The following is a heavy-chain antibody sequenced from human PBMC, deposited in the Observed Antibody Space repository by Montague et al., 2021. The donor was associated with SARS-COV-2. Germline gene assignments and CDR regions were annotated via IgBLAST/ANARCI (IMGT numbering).Heavy chain of an antibody. D-gene: IGHD4-17*01. J-gene: IGHJ6*02. CDR1: GGSIRSGSYY. CDR2: IYSSGST. V-gene: IGHV4-61*02. CDR3: ASDYGDYSYYYGLDV. Sequence: TLSLTCTVSGGSIRSGSYYWSWIRQPAGKGLEWIGRIYSSGSTNYNPSLKSRVTMSVDTSKNQYSLKVRSVTAADTAVYYCASDYGDYSYYYGLDVRGQGTTVTVSS.